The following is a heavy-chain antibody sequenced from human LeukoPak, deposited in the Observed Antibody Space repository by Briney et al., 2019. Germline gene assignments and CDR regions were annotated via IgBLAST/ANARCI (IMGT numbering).Heavy chain of an antibody. CDR3: ARLGSGYSYGPNWFDP. V-gene: IGHV4-59*08. Sequence: PSETLSLTCTVSGGSISSYYWSWIRQPPGKGLEWIGYIYYSGSTNYNPSLKGRVTISVHTSKNQFSLKLSSVTAADTAVYYCARLGSGYSYGPNWFDPWGQGTLVTVSS. D-gene: IGHD5-18*01. CDR2: IYYSGST. J-gene: IGHJ5*02. CDR1: GGSISSYY.